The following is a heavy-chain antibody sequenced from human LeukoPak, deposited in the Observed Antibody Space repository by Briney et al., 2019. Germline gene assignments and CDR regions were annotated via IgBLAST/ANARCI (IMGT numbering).Heavy chain of an antibody. CDR1: GGSISGYY. Sequence: SGTLSLTCSVSGGSISGYYWSWVRQPPGKGLEYIGYIYYSGSTDYNPSLKSRITISVDTSKNQFSLKLSSVTAADTAVYYCARHYYDSSGYYYFDYWGQGTLVTVSS. CDR2: IYYSGST. J-gene: IGHJ4*02. V-gene: IGHV4-59*08. D-gene: IGHD3-22*01. CDR3: ARHYYDSSGYYYFDY.